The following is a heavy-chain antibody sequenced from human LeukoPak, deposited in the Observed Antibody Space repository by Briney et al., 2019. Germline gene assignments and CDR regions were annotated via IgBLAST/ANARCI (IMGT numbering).Heavy chain of an antibody. V-gene: IGHV3-48*04. CDR2: ISSSSSRI. J-gene: IGHJ4*02. D-gene: IGHD5-18*01. Sequence: GGSLRLSCAVSGFTFSLYTMNWVRQAPGKGLEWVSYISSSSSRIYYGDSVKGRFTISRDNAKNSLYLQMNSLRAEDTAVYYCAKPSHVDTTVPGYWGQGTLVTVSS. CDR1: GFTFSLYT. CDR3: AKPSHVDTTVPGY.